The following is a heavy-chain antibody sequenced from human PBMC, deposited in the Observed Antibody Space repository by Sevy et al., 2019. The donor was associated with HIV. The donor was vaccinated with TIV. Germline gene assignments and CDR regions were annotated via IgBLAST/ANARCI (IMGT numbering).Heavy chain of an antibody. CDR1: GGSINTYY. CDR3: ARLRWDLVVVPGATPGCYFDS. J-gene: IGHJ4*02. CDR2: VSHSGNT. Sequence: SETLSLTCSVSGGSINTYYWSWIRQPPGKGLEWIGYVSHSGNTNYNPSLKSRVSMSVDTSTNQFSLKVKSVTAADTAVYYCARLRWDLVVVPGATPGCYFDSWGQGTLVTVSS. V-gene: IGHV4-59*08. D-gene: IGHD2-2*02.